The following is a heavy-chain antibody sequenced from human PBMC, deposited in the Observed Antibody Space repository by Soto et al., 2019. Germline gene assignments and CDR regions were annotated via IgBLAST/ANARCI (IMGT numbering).Heavy chain of an antibody. CDR1: GCSISSSIYY. V-gene: IGHV4-39*01. Sequence: QLHLQESGPGLVKPSETLSLTCTVSGCSISSSIYYCGWIRQPPGKGLEWIGSIYYSGSTYYNPSLKSRVTVSVDTGKNQSSLKTSSVTAADTSVYSCARLRCTVVTPGFDYWGQETLVTVSS. CDR2: IYYSGST. J-gene: IGHJ4*02. CDR3: ARLRCTVVTPGFDY. D-gene: IGHD2-21*02.